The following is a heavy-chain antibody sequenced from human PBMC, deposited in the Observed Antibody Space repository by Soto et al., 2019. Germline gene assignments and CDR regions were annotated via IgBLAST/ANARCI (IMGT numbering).Heavy chain of an antibody. J-gene: IGHJ4*02. D-gene: IGHD3-22*01. CDR3: SRSLVFFDPYERSGYAFDS. V-gene: IGHV4-4*02. Sequence: SETLSLTCTLSGDSISSSHWWTWVRQSPGKGLEWIGEMHQSGSTNYNPSLKSRVTISMDKSKNLFSLKLSSVTAADTAVYYCSRSLVFFDPYERSGYAFDSWGQGTLVTVSS. CDR1: GDSISSSHW. CDR2: MHQSGST.